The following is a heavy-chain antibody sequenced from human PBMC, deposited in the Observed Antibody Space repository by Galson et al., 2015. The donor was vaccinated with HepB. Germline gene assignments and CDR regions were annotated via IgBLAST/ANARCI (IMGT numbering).Heavy chain of an antibody. Sequence: ETLSLTCTVSGDSISTSLYYWAWIRQGPGKDLEWIGSVYYGGTTYYSPSFQGRVAISVDASKKQLSLTLTSVTAADTAVYYCARPLVLNGRFYPGVGPVYIWGQGTMVTVS. J-gene: IGHJ3*02. CDR3: ARPLVLNGRFYPGVGPVYI. CDR1: GDSISTSLYY. V-gene: IGHV4-39*01. D-gene: IGHD1-26*01. CDR2: VYYGGTT.